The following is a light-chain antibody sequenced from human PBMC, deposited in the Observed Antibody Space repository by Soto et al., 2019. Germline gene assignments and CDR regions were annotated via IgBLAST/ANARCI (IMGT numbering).Light chain of an antibody. CDR1: SSNIGANYD. CDR3: QSYDSSLGGSV. V-gene: IGLV1-40*01. CDR2: GDS. J-gene: IGLJ2*01. Sequence: QSVLTQPPSVSGAQGQRVTISCTGSSSNIGANYDVQWYQQLPGTAPRLLIYGDSNRPSGVPDRFSGSKSGTSASLAITGLQAEDEDDYYCQSYDSSLGGSVFGGGTKLTVL.